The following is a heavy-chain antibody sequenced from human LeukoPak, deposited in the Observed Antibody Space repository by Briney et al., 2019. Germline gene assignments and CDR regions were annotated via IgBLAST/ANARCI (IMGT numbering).Heavy chain of an antibody. Sequence: PGGSLRLSCAASGFTSNNYAMNWVRQAPGMGLEWVSSIRGGGETTYYADSAKGRFTISRDNSQNTLYLQMNSLRAEDTAVYYCARDYADYVGYFFFDYWGQGTLVTVSS. D-gene: IGHD4-17*01. CDR3: ARDYADYVGYFFFDY. V-gene: IGHV3-23*01. CDR1: GFTSNNYA. J-gene: IGHJ4*02. CDR2: IRGGGETT.